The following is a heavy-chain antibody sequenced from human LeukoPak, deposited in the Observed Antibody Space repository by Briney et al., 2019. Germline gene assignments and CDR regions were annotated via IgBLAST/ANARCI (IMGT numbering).Heavy chain of an antibody. CDR3: ARLARPYYDFWSGYHHLDDY. Sequence: GGSLRLSCAASGFTFSSYRVRQAPGKGLEWVSSISSSSSYIYYADSVKGRFTISRGNAKNSLYLQMNSLRAEDTAVYYCARLARPYYDFWSGYHHLDDYWGQGTLVTVSS. V-gene: IGHV3-21*01. D-gene: IGHD3-3*01. CDR1: GFTFSSYR. CDR2: ISSSSSYI. J-gene: IGHJ4*02.